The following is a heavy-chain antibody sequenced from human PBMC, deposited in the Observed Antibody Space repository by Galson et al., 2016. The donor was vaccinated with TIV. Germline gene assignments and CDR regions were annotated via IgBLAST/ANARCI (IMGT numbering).Heavy chain of an antibody. Sequence: SVKVSCKASGYTFSHYYLHWVRQAPGQGLEWMGRINPKNGATDYALKFQGRVTMTRDTSISIAYMELSSLRSDDTVVYYCARERGPGYLDDSSCYGYYGMDVWGQGTTVTVS. CDR1: GYTFSHYY. CDR3: ARERGPGYLDDSSCYGYYGMDV. J-gene: IGHJ6*02. CDR2: INPKNGAT. D-gene: IGHD2-2*01. V-gene: IGHV1-2*05.